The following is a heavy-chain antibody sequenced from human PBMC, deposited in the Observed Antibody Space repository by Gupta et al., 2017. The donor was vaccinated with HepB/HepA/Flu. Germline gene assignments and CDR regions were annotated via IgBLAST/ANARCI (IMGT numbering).Heavy chain of an antibody. V-gene: IGHV4-4*07. CDR2: IYTSGST. CDR1: GGSISSYY. Sequence: VQLQESGPGLVKPSETLSLTCTVSGGSISSYYWSSIRQPAGKGLEWIGRIYTSGSTNYNPSLKSRVTMSVDTSKNQFSLKLSSVTAADKAVYYCARDSSSEYTDYSFVDYYYYYYMDVWGKGTTVTVSS. J-gene: IGHJ6*03. CDR3: ARDSSSEYTDYSFVDYYYYYYMDV. D-gene: IGHD4-11*01.